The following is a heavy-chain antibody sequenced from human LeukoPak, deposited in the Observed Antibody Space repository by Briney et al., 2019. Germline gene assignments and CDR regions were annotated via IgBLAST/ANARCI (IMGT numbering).Heavy chain of an antibody. CDR3: ARSIAVAGYDY. CDR2: ISSSGNNI. D-gene: IGHD6-19*01. Sequence: GGSLRLSCAASGFTFSSCEMNWVRQAPGKGLEWVAYISSSGNNIYYADSVKGRFTISRDNAKNSLYLQMNSLRAEDTAVYYCARSIAVAGYDYWGQGTLVTVSS. J-gene: IGHJ4*02. CDR1: GFTFSSCE. V-gene: IGHV3-48*03.